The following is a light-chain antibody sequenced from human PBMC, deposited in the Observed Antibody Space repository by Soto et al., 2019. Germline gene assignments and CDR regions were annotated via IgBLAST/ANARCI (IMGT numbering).Light chain of an antibody. CDR1: GSDIGSYNH. CDR3: ISYTDRQSYL. Sequence: QSVLTHPASVSGSPGQSITISCSGTGSDIGSYNHVAWYQQFPGKSPKLMIYAVSDRPPGVSDRFSGSKSGITASLTISGLHTADEADYYCISYTDRQSYLFGTGTKVTVL. J-gene: IGLJ1*01. CDR2: AVS. V-gene: IGLV2-14*03.